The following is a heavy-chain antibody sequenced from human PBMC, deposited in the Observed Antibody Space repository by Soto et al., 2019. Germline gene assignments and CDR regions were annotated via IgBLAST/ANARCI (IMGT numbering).Heavy chain of an antibody. CDR2: IYHSGST. CDR1: GGSISSGGYF. CDR3: ARVPDR. D-gene: IGHD2-2*01. Sequence: PSETLSLTCAVSGGSISSGGYFWSWIRQPPGKGLEWIGYIYHSGSTYYNPSLKSRVTISVDRSKNHFSLKLSSVTAADTAVYYCARVPDRWGQGTLVTVSS. J-gene: IGHJ5*02. V-gene: IGHV4-30-2*01.